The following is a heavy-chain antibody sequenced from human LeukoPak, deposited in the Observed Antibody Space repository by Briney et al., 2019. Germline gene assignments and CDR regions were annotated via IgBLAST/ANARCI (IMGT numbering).Heavy chain of an antibody. Sequence: SETLSLTCTVSGYAITSGGFSWNWIRQPPGKGLEWTGCIYDRGPAYYNPSLKSRFTISVDRPKNQFFLNVTSLTAADTAVYYCARSRQASGLFNSWGQGTLVVVSS. CDR3: ARSRQASGLFNS. J-gene: IGHJ5*01. CDR2: IYDRGPA. V-gene: IGHV4-30-2*01. CDR1: GYAITSGGFS. D-gene: IGHD3-10*01.